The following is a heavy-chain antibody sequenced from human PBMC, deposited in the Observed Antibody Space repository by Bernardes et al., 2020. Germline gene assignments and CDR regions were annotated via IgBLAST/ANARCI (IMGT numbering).Heavy chain of an antibody. CDR3: AKVVVYDYWSGKMPQNYYHYAMDV. J-gene: IGHJ6*02. CDR2: MHYSGIP. V-gene: IGHV4-59*01. D-gene: IGHD3-3*01. CDR1: GGSISGYY. Sequence: SETLSLTCSVSGGSISGYYWTWIRQPPGKGLEWIGYMHYSGIPNYNPSLKSRVTMSLDPSKNHFSLRLSSVTAEDTAVYYCAKVVVYDYWSGKMPQNYYHYAMDVWGQGTTVTVSS.